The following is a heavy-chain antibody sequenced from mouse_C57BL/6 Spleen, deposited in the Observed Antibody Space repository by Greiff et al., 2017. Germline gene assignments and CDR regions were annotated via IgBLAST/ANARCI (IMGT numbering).Heavy chain of an antibody. CDR3: ESGSIYDGYYRLSYAMDY. D-gene: IGHD2-3*01. CDR1: GYAFSSSW. CDR2: IYPGDGDT. Sequence: VQVVESGPELVKPGASVKISCKASGYAFSSSWMNWVKQRPGKGLEWIGRIYPGDGDTNYNGKFKGKATLTADKSSSTAYMQLSSLTSEDSAVYFCESGSIYDGYYRLSYAMDYWGQGTSVTVSS. J-gene: IGHJ4*01. V-gene: IGHV1-82*01.